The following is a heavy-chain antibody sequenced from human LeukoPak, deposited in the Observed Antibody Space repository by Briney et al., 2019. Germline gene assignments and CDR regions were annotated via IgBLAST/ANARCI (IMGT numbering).Heavy chain of an antibody. J-gene: IGHJ5*02. Sequence: ASVKVSCKASGYTFTAYYLHWVRQTPGQGLEWMGWINPNSGDTNYAQKFQGRVTLTRDTSILTAYMDLSRLTSDDTGVYSCAKDRGGLAAGAVNPWGQGTLVTVSS. D-gene: IGHD1-26*01. CDR1: GYTFTAYY. V-gene: IGHV1-2*02. CDR3: AKDRGGLAAGAVNP. CDR2: INPNSGDT.